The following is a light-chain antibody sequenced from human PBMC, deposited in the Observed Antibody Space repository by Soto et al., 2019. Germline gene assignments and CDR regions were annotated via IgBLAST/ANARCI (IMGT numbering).Light chain of an antibody. J-gene: IGKJ1*01. CDR2: AAS. V-gene: IGKV1-8*01. Sequence: AIRMTQSPSSLSASTGDRVTITCRASQGISSYLAWYKQKPGKAPKLLIYAASTLQSGVPSRFSGSGSGTDFTLTISCLQSEDFATYYCQQYYSYPQAFGQGTKV. CDR3: QQYYSYPQA. CDR1: QGISSY.